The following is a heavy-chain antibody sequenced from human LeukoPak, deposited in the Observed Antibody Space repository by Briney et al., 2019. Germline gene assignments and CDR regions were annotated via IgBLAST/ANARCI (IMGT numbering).Heavy chain of an antibody. V-gene: IGHV3-74*01. J-gene: IGHJ5*02. Sequence: GGSLRLSCAASGFTFSTYWVHWVRQAPGKGRVWVSRINSDGSSTTYAHSVKGRFTISRDNAKNTLFLQMNSRRVEDTAVYYCARGASTDTGWFDPWGQGTLVTVSS. CDR1: GFTFSTYW. CDR2: INSDGSST. CDR3: ARGASTDTGWFDP. D-gene: IGHD2-2*01.